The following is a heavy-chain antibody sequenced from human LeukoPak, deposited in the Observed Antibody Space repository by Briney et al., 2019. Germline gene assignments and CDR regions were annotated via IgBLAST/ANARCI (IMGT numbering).Heavy chain of an antibody. CDR3: ARDAGTGTGIRGFDY. CDR1: GFTFSSYG. D-gene: IGHD1-1*01. CDR2: ILYDGSNK. J-gene: IGHJ4*02. V-gene: IGHV3-33*01. Sequence: GGSLRLSCAASGFTFSSYGMHWVRQAPGKGLEWVAVILYDGSNKYYADSVKGRFTISRDNSKNTLYLQMNSLRAEDRAVYYCARDAGTGTGIRGFDYWGQGTLVTVSS.